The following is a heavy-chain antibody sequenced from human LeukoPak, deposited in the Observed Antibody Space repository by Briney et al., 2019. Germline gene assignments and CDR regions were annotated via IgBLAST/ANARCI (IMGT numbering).Heavy chain of an antibody. J-gene: IGHJ3*02. Sequence: GASVKVSCKASGGTFSSYAISRVRQAPGQGLEWMGRIIPILGIANYAQKFQGRVTITADKSTSTAYMELSSLRSEDTAVYYCASLGIAAAGGAFDIWGQGTMVTVSS. CDR2: IIPILGIA. D-gene: IGHD6-13*01. V-gene: IGHV1-69*04. CDR3: ASLGIAAAGGAFDI. CDR1: GGTFSSYA.